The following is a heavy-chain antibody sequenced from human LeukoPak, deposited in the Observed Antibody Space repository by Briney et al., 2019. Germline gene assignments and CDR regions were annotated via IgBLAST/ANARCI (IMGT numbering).Heavy chain of an antibody. D-gene: IGHD3-16*01. CDR3: ARGGAYTSRGIDF. J-gene: IGHJ4*02. CDR1: GLTFGSYA. CDR2: ISSTGGST. Sequence: GGSLRLSCAASGLTFGSYAMHWVRQAPGKGLEYVSGISSTGGSTYYADSVKGRFTISRDNSKNTLYLQMGGLRAEDMAVYYCARGGAYTSRGIDFWGQGTLVTVSS. V-gene: IGHV3-64*02.